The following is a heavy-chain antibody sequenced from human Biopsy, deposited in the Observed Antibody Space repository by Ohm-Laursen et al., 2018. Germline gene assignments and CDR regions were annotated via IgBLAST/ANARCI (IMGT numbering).Heavy chain of an antibody. CDR3: ATELLPPGVGGPWLDS. V-gene: IGHV3-21*06. Sequence: SLRLSCTASGVTLSGYGMNWVRQAPGKGLAWVSSISASSSYIYYADSVKGRFTVTRDNTKNTLYLQMTSLSAADTAIYFCATELLPPGVGGPWLDSWGQGTPVTVSS. CDR2: ISASSSYI. CDR1: GVTLSGYG. J-gene: IGHJ5*01. D-gene: IGHD3-16*01.